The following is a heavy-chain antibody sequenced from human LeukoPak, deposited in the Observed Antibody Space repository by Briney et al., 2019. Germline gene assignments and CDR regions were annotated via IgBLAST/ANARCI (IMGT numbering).Heavy chain of an antibody. CDR1: GYSFTDKY. CDR2: INPNSGGT. J-gene: IGHJ5*02. CDR3: ARAGGRSWFDP. Sequence: ASVKVSCMASGYSFTDKYMHWVRQAPGQGLEWMGWINPNSGGTNYAQKFQGRVTMTTDTSMSTAYMELSRLTSDDTAVYYCARAGGRSWFDPWGQGTLVTVSS. V-gene: IGHV1-2*02.